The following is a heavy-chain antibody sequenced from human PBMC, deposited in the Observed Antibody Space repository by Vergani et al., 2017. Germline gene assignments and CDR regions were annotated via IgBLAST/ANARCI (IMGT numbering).Heavy chain of an antibody. CDR2: IHASGTK. CDR1: GASITSGSFY. J-gene: IGHJ4*02. CDR3: ARRSGIVYDIFSGTQYFFDF. V-gene: IGHV4-61*02. Sequence: QVHLNEAGPGLVKPSQTLSLTCTVSGASITSGSFYWSWIRQPAGKGLEWIGRIHASGTKNYNPSLRSRVTLSVDTSNNHFSLRLNSLTAADTAVYYCARRSGIVYDIFSGTQYFFDFWGQGTLVTVSS. D-gene: IGHD3-9*01.